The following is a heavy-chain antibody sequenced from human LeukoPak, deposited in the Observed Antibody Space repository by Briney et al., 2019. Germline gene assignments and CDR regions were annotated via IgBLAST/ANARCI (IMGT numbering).Heavy chain of an antibody. J-gene: IGHJ6*03. D-gene: IGHD3-3*01. CDR1: GGSISSYY. Sequence: SETLSLTCTVSGGSISSYYWSWIRQPPGKGLEWIGYIYYSGSTNYNPSLKSRVTISVDTSKNQFSLKLSSVTAGDTAVYYCARMNSDFWSGYSDYYYMDVWGKGTTVTVSS. V-gene: IGHV4-59*01. CDR2: IYYSGST. CDR3: ARMNSDFWSGYSDYYYMDV.